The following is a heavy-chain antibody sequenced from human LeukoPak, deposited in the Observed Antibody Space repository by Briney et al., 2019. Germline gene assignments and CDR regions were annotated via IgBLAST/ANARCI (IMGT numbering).Heavy chain of an antibody. CDR2: IRGSSETV. CDR1: GFSFSTYS. J-gene: IGHJ3*01. Sequence: GGSLRLSCAASGFSFSTYSMNWVRQAPGKGLEWISYIRGSSETVFYADSVKGRFTISSDNAENSLYLQMNSLRDEDTAIYYCVRDKGYAFDFWGQGTMVTVSS. CDR3: VRDKGYAFDF. V-gene: IGHV3-48*02.